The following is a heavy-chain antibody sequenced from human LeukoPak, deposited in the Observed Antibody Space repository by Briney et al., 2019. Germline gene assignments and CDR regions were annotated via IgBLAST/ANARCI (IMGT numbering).Heavy chain of an antibody. V-gene: IGHV3-7*01. CDR1: GFRFSAYW. CDR3: ARDPESSAFDL. Sequence: GGSLRLSCAASGFRFSAYWMSWVRQTPEKGLEFVANIKQDGSVKNYLDSLRGRSTISRGNARESLYLEINSLRADDTAVYYCARDPESSAFDLWGQGALVTVSS. J-gene: IGHJ4*02. CDR2: IKQDGSVK.